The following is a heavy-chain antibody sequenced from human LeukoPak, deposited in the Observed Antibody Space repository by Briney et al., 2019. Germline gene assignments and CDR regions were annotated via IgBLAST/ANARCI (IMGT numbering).Heavy chain of an antibody. J-gene: IGHJ6*02. CDR2: INTNTGNP. CDR1: GYTFTSYA. Sequence: GASVKVSCKASGYTFTSYAMNWVRQAPGQGLEWMGWINTNTGNPTYAQGFTGRFVFSLDTSVSTAYLQISSLKAEDTAVYYCARVYRTPFPGLGEKDYYYYGMDVWGQGTTVTVSS. V-gene: IGHV7-4-1*02. CDR3: ARVYRTPFPGLGEKDYYYYGMDV. D-gene: IGHD2-15*01.